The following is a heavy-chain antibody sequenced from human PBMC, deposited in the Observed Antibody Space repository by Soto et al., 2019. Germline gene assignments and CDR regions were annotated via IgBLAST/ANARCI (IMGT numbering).Heavy chain of an antibody. CDR1: GYTLTELS. J-gene: IGHJ6*02. Sequence: ASGKVSCNVSGYTLTELSMHWVRQAPGKGLEWMGGFDPEDGETIYAQKFQGRVTMTEDTSTDTAYMELSSLRSEDTAVYYCATGIAVAGRGDYYYGMDVWGQGTTVTVSS. V-gene: IGHV1-24*01. CDR2: FDPEDGET. D-gene: IGHD6-19*01. CDR3: ATGIAVAGRGDYYYGMDV.